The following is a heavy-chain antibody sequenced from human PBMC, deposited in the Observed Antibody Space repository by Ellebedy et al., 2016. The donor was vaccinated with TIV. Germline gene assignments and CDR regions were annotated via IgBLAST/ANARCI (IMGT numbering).Heavy chain of an antibody. J-gene: IGHJ4*02. V-gene: IGHV3-30*03. CDR2: ISYDGSNE. CDR1: GFTFSSYG. D-gene: IGHD4-11*01. Sequence: GESLKISCAASGFTFSSYGMHWVRQAPGKGLEWVAIISYDGSNEVYADSVKGRFTISSDNSKNTLSLQLNSLRADDTAVYYSARGMTNHYFDYWGQGTLVTGSS. CDR3: ARGMTNHYFDY.